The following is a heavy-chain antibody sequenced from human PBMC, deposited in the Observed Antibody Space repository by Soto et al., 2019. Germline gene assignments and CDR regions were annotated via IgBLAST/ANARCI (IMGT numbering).Heavy chain of an antibody. Sequence: PGGSLRLSCAASGFTFTRYSMNWVRQAPGKGLEWVSSISSTTNYIYYADSMKGRFTVSRDNAKNSVYVDMNSLSAEDTAVYYCARDYDDLTWKFDYWGQGTMVTVSS. D-gene: IGHD1-1*01. CDR2: ISSTTNYI. J-gene: IGHJ4*02. V-gene: IGHV3-21*01. CDR3: ARDYDDLTWKFDY. CDR1: GFTFTRYS.